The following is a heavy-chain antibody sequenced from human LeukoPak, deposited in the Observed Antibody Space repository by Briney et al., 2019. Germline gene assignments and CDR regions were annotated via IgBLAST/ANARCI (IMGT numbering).Heavy chain of an antibody. Sequence: SETLSLTCAVYGGSFSGYYWSWVRQPPGKGLEWIGEINHSGSTNYNPSLKSRVTISVDTSKNQFSLKLSSVTAADTAVYYCARGRIAVAGTRDYFDYWGQGTLVTVSS. J-gene: IGHJ4*02. CDR2: INHSGST. CDR1: GGSFSGYY. D-gene: IGHD6-19*01. CDR3: ARGRIAVAGTRDYFDY. V-gene: IGHV4-34*01.